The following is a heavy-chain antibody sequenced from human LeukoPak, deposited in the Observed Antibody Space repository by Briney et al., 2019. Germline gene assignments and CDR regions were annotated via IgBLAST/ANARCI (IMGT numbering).Heavy chain of an antibody. CDR3: ARGRVTTIFGVVPPSYMDV. Sequence: SVKVSCKASGGTFRSYAISWVRQAPGQGLEWMGGIIPIFGTANYAQKFQGRVTITADESTSTAYMELSSLRSEDTAVYYCARGRVTTIFGVVPPSYMDVWGKGTTVTVSS. J-gene: IGHJ6*03. V-gene: IGHV1-69*13. CDR2: IIPIFGTA. D-gene: IGHD3-3*01. CDR1: GGTFRSYA.